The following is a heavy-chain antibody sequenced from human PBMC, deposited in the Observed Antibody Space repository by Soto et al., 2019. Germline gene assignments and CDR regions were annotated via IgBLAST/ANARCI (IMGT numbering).Heavy chain of an antibody. J-gene: IGHJ4*02. CDR3: ARDSGWPILNFDN. CDR1: DFDFSSYG. CDR2: SSYDGRET. D-gene: IGHD3-10*01. V-gene: IGHV3-30*03. Sequence: GGSLRLSCAASDFDFSSYGIHWVRQAPGKGLEWVAASSYDGRETFYADPAKGRFTVSKEMSKNTAFLQMNALRHEDTAVYFCARDSGWPILNFDNWGQGTPVTVSS.